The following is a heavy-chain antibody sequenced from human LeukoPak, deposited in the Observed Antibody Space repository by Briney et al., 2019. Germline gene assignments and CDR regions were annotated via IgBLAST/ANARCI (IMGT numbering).Heavy chain of an antibody. V-gene: IGHV4-34*01. D-gene: IGHD6-13*01. J-gene: IGHJ2*01. CDR3: ARGARSSWHWYFDL. Sequence: PSETLSLTRAVYGVSFSGYYWSWIRQPPRKGLEGIVEINLSGSTNYNPSIKSRVTISVDTSKNQFSLRLSSVTAADTAVYYCARGARSSWHWYFDLWGRGTLVTVSS. CDR2: INLSGST. CDR1: GVSFSGYY.